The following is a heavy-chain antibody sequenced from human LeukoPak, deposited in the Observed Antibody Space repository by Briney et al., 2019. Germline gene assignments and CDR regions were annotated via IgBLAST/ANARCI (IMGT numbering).Heavy chain of an antibody. V-gene: IGHV3-21*01. J-gene: IGHJ4*02. D-gene: IGHD5-12*01. CDR2: ISSSSSYI. CDR3: ARVGSAAKWWLRTSFDY. Sequence: PGGSLRLSCAASGFTFSSYNMNWVRQAPGKGLEWVSSISSSSSYIYYADSVKGRFTISRDNAQNSLYLRMYSLRAEDTAVYYCARVGSAAKWWLRTSFDYWGQGTLVTVSS. CDR1: GFTFSSYN.